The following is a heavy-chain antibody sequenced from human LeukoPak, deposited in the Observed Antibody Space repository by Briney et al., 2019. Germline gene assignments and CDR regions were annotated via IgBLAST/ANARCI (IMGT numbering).Heavy chain of an antibody. J-gene: IGHJ4*02. Sequence: GGSLRLSCAASGFTFSSYAMHWVRQAPGKELEWVAVISYDGSNKYYADSVKGRFTISRDNSKNTLYLQMNSLRAEDTAVYYCARRRAAGPPDYWGQGTLVTVSS. D-gene: IGHD6-13*01. CDR3: ARRRAAGPPDY. CDR1: GFTFSSYA. CDR2: ISYDGSNK. V-gene: IGHV3-30*04.